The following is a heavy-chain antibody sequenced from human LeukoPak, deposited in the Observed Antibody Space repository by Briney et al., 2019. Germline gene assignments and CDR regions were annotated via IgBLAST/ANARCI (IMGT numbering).Heavy chain of an antibody. Sequence: GGSLRLSCAASGFTFSSYWMSWVRQAPGKGLEWVANIKQDGSEKNYVDSVKGRFTISRDNAKNSLGLQMNSLRGDDTAVYYCARAGGYASSWAYWGQGTLVTVSS. J-gene: IGHJ4*02. CDR3: ARAGGYASSWAY. D-gene: IGHD5-12*01. CDR1: GFTFSSYW. CDR2: IKQDGSEK. V-gene: IGHV3-7*01.